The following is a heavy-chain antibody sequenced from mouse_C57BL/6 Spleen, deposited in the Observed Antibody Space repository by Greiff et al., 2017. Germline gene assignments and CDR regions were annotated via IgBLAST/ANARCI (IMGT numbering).Heavy chain of an antibody. V-gene: IGHV1-55*01. CDR1: GYTFTSYW. Sequence: QVQLQQPGAELVKPGASVKMSCKASGYTFTSYWITWVKQRPGQGLEWIGDIYPGSGSTNYNEKFKSKATLTVDTSTSTAYMQLSSLTSEDAAVYYCATDYYGSSFSFDDWGQGTTLTVSS. CDR2: IYPGSGST. J-gene: IGHJ2*01. D-gene: IGHD1-1*01. CDR3: ATDYYGSSFSFDD.